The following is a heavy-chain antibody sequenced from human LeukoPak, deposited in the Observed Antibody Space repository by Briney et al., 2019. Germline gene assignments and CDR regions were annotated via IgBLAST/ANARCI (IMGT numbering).Heavy chain of an antibody. V-gene: IGHV4-31*03. CDR2: IYYSGST. D-gene: IGHD1-7*01. CDR1: SGSISSGGYY. Sequence: SETLSLTCTVSSGSISSGGYYWSWIRQHPGKGLEWIGYIYYSGSTYYNPSLKSRVTISVDTSKNQFSLKLSSVTAADTAVYYCARDNWNYGSSMDVWGQGTTVTVSS. J-gene: IGHJ6*02. CDR3: ARDNWNYGSSMDV.